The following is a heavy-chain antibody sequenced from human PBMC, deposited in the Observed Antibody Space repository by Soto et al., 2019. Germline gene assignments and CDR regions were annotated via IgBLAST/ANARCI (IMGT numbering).Heavy chain of an antibody. CDR3: ARQEGSSWGTFDI. CDR1: GYNFTTYW. D-gene: IGHD6-13*01. V-gene: IGHV5-51*01. Sequence: LGESLKISCKGSGYNFTTYWIGWVRQMPGKGLEWMGVIYPGDSDSRYSPSFQGQVTISADKSISAAYLQWSSLKASDSAMYYCARQEGSSWGTFDIWGQGTMVTVSS. J-gene: IGHJ3*02. CDR2: IYPGDSDS.